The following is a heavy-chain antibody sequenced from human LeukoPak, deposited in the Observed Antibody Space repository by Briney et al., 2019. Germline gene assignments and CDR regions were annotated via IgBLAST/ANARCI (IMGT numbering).Heavy chain of an antibody. CDR1: DDFSSNNRYF. V-gene: IGHV4-39*07. D-gene: IGHD6-19*01. J-gene: IGHJ6*03. Sequence: SETLSLTCTISDDFSSNNRYFWAWIRQPPGKGLEWIGSINYSGRTYYNPSLKSRLIMSVDRAKNQFSLKLSSVIAAGPAVYYCARGLWGSSGWSYTYYYYYMDVWGKGTTVTVSS. CDR2: INYSGRT. CDR3: ARGLWGSSGWSYTYYYYYMDV.